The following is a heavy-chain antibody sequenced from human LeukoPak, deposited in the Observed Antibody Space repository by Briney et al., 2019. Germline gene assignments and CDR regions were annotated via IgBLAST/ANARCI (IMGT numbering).Heavy chain of an antibody. CDR3: ARGAEYSSGWYVN. Sequence: PSDTVALPCTVSGGSISRYYWIWIRQPRGKGLVGIWYIYYSGSTNYNPSLKSRVTISVDTSKNQFSLKLSSVTAADTAVYYCARGAEYSSGWYVNWGQGTLVTVSS. CDR2: IYYSGST. D-gene: IGHD6-19*01. V-gene: IGHV4-59*07. CDR1: GGSISRYY. J-gene: IGHJ4*02.